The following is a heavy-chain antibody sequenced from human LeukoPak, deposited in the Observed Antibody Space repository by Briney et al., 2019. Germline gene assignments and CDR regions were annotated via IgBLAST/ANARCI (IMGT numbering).Heavy chain of an antibody. CDR3: ARDGYSSSWYLVEYFQH. D-gene: IGHD6-13*01. CDR1: GFTFSNYA. V-gene: IGHV3-48*04. CDR2: ISSSSSTI. J-gene: IGHJ1*01. Sequence: GGSLRLSCAASGFTFSNYAMHWVRQAPGKGLEWVSYISSSSSTIYYADSVKGRFTISRDNAKNSLYLQMNSLRAEDTAVYYCARDGYSSSWYLVEYFQHWGQGTLVTVSS.